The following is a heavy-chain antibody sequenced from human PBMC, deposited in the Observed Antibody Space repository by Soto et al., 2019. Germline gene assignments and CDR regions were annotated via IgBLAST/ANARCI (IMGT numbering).Heavy chain of an antibody. D-gene: IGHD1-1*01. Sequence: QVQLQESGPGLVKPSETLSLTCTVSGGSISSYYWSWIRQPPGKGLEWIGYIYYSGKTYHNPSRKSRATISVDTSKNQFSLELTSVTAADTAVYYCASVGNWNDGLGSWGQGALVTVSS. CDR1: GGSISSYY. V-gene: IGHV4-59*01. J-gene: IGHJ5*02. CDR3: ASVGNWNDGLGS. CDR2: IYYSGKT.